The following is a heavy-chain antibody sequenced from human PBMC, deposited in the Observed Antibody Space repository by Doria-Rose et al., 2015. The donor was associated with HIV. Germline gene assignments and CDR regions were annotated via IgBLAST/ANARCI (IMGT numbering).Heavy chain of an antibody. CDR1: GVSLSSPGMG. CDR2: IFSDDER. V-gene: IGHV2-26*01. Sequence: ESGPVLVKPTETLTLTCTVSGVSLSSPGMGVSWIRQPPGKALEWLANIFSDDERSYKTSLKSRLTISRGTSNSQVVLTMPDMDPVDTATYYCARIKSSRWYHKYYFDFWGQGTLVIVSA. CDR3: ARIKSSRWYHKYYFDF. D-gene: IGHD6-13*01. J-gene: IGHJ4*02.